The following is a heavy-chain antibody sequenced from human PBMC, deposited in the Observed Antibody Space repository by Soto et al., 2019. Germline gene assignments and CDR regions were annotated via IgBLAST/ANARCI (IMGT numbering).Heavy chain of an antibody. CDR1: GFTFSSYA. J-gene: IGHJ4*02. CDR2: ISGSGGST. CDR3: AKNMRKQWLVSPQHFHY. V-gene: IGHV3-23*01. Sequence: PGGSLRLSCAASGFTFSSYAMSWVRQAPGKGLEWVSAISGSGGSTYYADSVKGRFTISRDNSKNTLYLQMNSLRAEDTAVYYCAKNMRKQWLVSPQHFHYSGPGTMVTVYS. D-gene: IGHD6-19*01.